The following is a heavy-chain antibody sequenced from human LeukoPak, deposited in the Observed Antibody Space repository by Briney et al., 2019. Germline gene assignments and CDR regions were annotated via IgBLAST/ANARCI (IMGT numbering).Heavy chain of an antibody. V-gene: IGHV3-72*01. J-gene: IGHJ4*02. CDR2: TGNKANIYTT. Sequence: GGSLRLSCAASGFTFSDHFLDWVRQAPGKGLEWVGRTGNKANIYTTEYAASVKGRFTISRDDSKNSLYLQMNSLRAEDTAVYYCARESYWGSSAKGFDYWGQGTLVTVSS. CDR1: GFTFSDHF. D-gene: IGHD7-27*01. CDR3: ARESYWGSSAKGFDY.